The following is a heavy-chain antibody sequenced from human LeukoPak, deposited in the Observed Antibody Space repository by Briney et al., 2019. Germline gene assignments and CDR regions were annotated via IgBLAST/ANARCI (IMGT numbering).Heavy chain of an antibody. CDR3: ARERRYRSGGSCYRSSYYYYYMDV. CDR2: IYTSGST. J-gene: IGHJ6*03. V-gene: IGHV4-4*07. CDR1: GGSISSYY. D-gene: IGHD2-15*01. Sequence: PSETLSLTCTVSGGSISSYYWSWIRQPAGKGLEWIGRIYTSGSTNYNPSLKSRVTMSVDTSKNQFSLKLSSVTAADTAVYYCARERRYRSGGSCYRSSYYYYYMDVWGKGTTVTISS.